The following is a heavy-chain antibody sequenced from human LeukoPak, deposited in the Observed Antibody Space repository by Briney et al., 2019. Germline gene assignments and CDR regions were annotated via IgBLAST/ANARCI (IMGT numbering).Heavy chain of an antibody. J-gene: IGHJ4*02. CDR1: GFTFSSYG. CDR3: AHDRDSRYDPMYSSFDY. D-gene: IGHD5-12*01. V-gene: IGHV3-30*18. CDR2: ISYDGSNK. Sequence: GRSLRLSCAASGFTFSSYGMHWVRQAPGKGLEWVAVISYDGSNKYYADSVKGRFTISRDNCKNTMYLQMNSVSAEATAVYYCAHDRDSRYDPMYSSFDYWGQGTLVTVSS.